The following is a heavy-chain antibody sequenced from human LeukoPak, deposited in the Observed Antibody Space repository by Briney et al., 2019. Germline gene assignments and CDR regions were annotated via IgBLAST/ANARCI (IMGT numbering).Heavy chain of an antibody. CDR3: AKDRAGSSSWLDY. D-gene: IGHD6-13*01. CDR1: GFTFSSYG. V-gene: IGHV3-30*18. Sequence: PGGSLRLSCAASGFTFSSYGMHWVRQAPGKGLEWVAVISYDGSNKYYADSVKGRFTISRDNSKNTLYLRMNSLRAEDTAVYYCAKDRAGSSSWLDYWGQGTLVTVSS. CDR2: ISYDGSNK. J-gene: IGHJ4*02.